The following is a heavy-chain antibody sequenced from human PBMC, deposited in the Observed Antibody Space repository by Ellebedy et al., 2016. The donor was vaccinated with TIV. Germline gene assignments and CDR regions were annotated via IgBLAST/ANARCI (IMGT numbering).Heavy chain of an antibody. V-gene: IGHV3-74*01. CDR2: IKTDGSSA. Sequence: GESLKISXAASGFTFSNYWMHWVRQAPGKGLVWVSQIKTDGSSANYADSVKGRFTISRDNAKNTLYLQMNSLRAEDTGVYYCARRSSGYCVGVKCTTDFDYWGQGTLVTVSS. D-gene: IGHD2-2*03. CDR1: GFTFSNYW. CDR3: ARRSSGYCVGVKCTTDFDY. J-gene: IGHJ4*02.